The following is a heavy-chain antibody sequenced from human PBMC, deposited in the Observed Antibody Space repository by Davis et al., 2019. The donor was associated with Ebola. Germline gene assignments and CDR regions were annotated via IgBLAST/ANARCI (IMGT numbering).Heavy chain of an antibody. J-gene: IGHJ4*02. CDR1: VGSVSSGPYY. Sequence: PSETLSLTCTVSVGSVSSGPYYWSWLRQPPGKGLEWIGYFYYSGNTNYNPSLNSRVTISLDAAKNQFSLLLTSVTAADMAVYYCSRGEDGVGPGKYWGQGTLVTVSS. CDR3: SRGEDGVGPGKY. CDR2: FYYSGNT. V-gene: IGHV4-61*01. D-gene: IGHD1-26*01.